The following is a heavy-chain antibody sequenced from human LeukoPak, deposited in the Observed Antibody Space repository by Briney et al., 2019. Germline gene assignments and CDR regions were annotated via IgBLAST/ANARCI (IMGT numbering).Heavy chain of an antibody. D-gene: IGHD6-13*01. CDR1: GGSISSYY. CDR2: IYYSGST. CDR3: ARGIDSSSWYNWFDP. V-gene: IGHV4-59*08. Sequence: SETLSLTCTVSGGSISSYYWSWIRQPPGKGLEWIGYIYYSGSTNYNPSLKSRVTISVDTSKNQFSLKLSSVTAADTAGYYCARGIDSSSWYNWFDPWGQGTLVTASS. J-gene: IGHJ5*02.